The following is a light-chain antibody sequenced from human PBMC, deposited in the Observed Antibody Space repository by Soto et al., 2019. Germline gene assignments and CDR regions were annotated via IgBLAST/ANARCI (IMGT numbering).Light chain of an antibody. CDR3: QHYNSYSEA. J-gene: IGKJ1*01. Sequence: DIQMTQSPSTLSASVGDRVTITCRASQSVSIWLAWYRQKPGKAPKLLIYKASTLKSGVPSRFSGSGSGTEFTLTISSLQPDDFATYYCQHYNSYSEAFGQGTKVHI. CDR1: QSVSIW. V-gene: IGKV1-5*03. CDR2: KAS.